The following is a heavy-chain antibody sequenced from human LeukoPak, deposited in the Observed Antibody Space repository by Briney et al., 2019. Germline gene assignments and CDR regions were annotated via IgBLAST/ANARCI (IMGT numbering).Heavy chain of an antibody. D-gene: IGHD2-15*01. CDR1: GFTFRDYW. CDR2: IKQDGSEK. Sequence: GGSLRLLCAPSGFTFRDYWMNWVRQAPGKGLEWVANIKQDGSEKHYVDSVKGRFTISRDNAKNSLYLQMNSLRVDDTAVYYCARDRGGAESHGFDAFDLWGHGTIVTVSS. V-gene: IGHV3-7*01. J-gene: IGHJ3*01. CDR3: ARDRGGAESHGFDAFDL.